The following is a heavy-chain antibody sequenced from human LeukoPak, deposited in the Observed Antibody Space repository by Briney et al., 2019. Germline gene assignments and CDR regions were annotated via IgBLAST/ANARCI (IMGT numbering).Heavy chain of an antibody. CDR1: SGSISSGSYY. CDR3: ARGSEWELLGAFDI. Sequence: SQTLSLTCTVSSGSISSGSYYWSWIRQPAGKGLEWIGRIYTSGSTNYNPSLKSRVTISVDTSKNQFSLKPSSVTAADTAVYYCARGSEWELLGAFDIWGQGTMVTVSS. V-gene: IGHV4-61*02. J-gene: IGHJ3*02. CDR2: IYTSGST. D-gene: IGHD1-26*01.